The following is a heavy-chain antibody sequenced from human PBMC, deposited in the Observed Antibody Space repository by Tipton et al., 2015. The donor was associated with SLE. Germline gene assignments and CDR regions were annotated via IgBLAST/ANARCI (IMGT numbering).Heavy chain of an antibody. Sequence: QLVQSGAEVKKPGESLKISCKGSGYSFTSYWIGWVRQMPGKGLEWMGIIYPGDSATRYSPSFQGQVTISADKSISTAYLQWSSLKASDTAMYYCARVGVMVRESGDAFDIWGQGTMVTVSS. V-gene: IGHV5-51*03. CDR1: GYSFTSYW. CDR3: ARVGVMVRESGDAFDI. J-gene: IGHJ3*02. CDR2: IYPGDSAT. D-gene: IGHD3-10*01.